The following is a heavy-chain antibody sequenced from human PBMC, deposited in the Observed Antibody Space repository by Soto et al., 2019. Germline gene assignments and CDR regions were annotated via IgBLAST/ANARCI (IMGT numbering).Heavy chain of an antibody. J-gene: IGHJ4*02. D-gene: IGHD7-27*01. V-gene: IGHV1-69*12. Sequence: QVQLVQSGAEVKKPGSSVKVSCKASGGTFSSYAISWVRQAPGQGLEWMGGIIPIFGTANYAQKFQGRVTITAAEYTSTAYMERSSLRSEDTAVYYCARAALSGVTRKYYFDYWGQGTLVTVSS. CDR2: IIPIFGTA. CDR1: GGTFSSYA. CDR3: ARAALSGVTRKYYFDY.